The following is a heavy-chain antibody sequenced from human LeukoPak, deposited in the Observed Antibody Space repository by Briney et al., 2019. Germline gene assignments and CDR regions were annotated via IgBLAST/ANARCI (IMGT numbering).Heavy chain of an antibody. CDR3: ARGLTPFDY. Sequence: SETLSLTFTVSGGSISSSSYYWGWIRQPPGKGLEWIGSIYYSGSTYYNPSLKSRVTISVDTSKNQFSLKLSSVTAADTAVYYCARGLTPFDYWGQGTLVTVSS. V-gene: IGHV4-39*07. CDR2: IYYSGST. CDR1: GGSISSSSYY. J-gene: IGHJ4*02.